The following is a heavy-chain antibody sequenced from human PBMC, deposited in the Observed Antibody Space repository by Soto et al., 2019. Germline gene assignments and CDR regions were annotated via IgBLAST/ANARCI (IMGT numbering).Heavy chain of an antibody. Sequence: SETLSLTCTVSDGSISPYYWSWIRQPPGKGLEWIGYIYYAGTTTYNPSLKSRVSISIDTSKNQFSLKLSSVTAADTAVYYCARRYSGYGDYWGQGTLVTVSS. CDR2: IYYAGTT. V-gene: IGHV4-59*08. CDR1: DGSISPYY. CDR3: ARRYSGYGDY. D-gene: IGHD5-12*01. J-gene: IGHJ4*02.